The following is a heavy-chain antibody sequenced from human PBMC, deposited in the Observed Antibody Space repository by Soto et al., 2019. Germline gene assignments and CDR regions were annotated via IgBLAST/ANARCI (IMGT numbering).Heavy chain of an antibody. J-gene: IGHJ3*02. Sequence: GGSLRLSCAASGFTFSSYAMSWVRQAPGKGLEWVSAIRGSGGSTYYADSVKGRFTISRDNSKNTLYLQMNSLRAEDTAVYYCAKDSWNDVAFDIWGQGTMVTVS. V-gene: IGHV3-23*01. D-gene: IGHD1-1*01. CDR2: IRGSGGST. CDR3: AKDSWNDVAFDI. CDR1: GFTFSSYA.